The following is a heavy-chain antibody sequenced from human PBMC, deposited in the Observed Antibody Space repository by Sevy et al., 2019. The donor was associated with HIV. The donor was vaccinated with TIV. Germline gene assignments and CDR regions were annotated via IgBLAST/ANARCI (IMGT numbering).Heavy chain of an antibody. V-gene: IGHV3-48*01. Sequence: GGSLRLSCAASGFTFSSYSMNWVRQAPGKGLEWVSYISSSSSTIYYADSLKGRFNISRDNAKNLLYLQMNSLRAEDTAVYYCARVADSSRSFWGQGTLVTVSS. J-gene: IGHJ4*02. CDR3: ARVADSSRSF. CDR2: ISSSSSTI. D-gene: IGHD6-13*01. CDR1: GFTFSSYS.